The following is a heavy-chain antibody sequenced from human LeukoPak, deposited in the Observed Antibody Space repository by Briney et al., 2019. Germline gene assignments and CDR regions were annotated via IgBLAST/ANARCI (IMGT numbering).Heavy chain of an antibody. J-gene: IGHJ5*02. V-gene: IGHV4-38-2*02. CDR1: GYSISSGYY. CDR2: IYHSGST. Sequence: KPSETLSLTCTVSGYSISSGYYWGWIRQPPGKGLEWIGSIYHSGSTYYNPSLKSRVTISVDTSKNQFSLKLSSVTAADTAVYYCAREAVTTVTLDWFDPWGQGTLVTVSS. D-gene: IGHD4-17*01. CDR3: AREAVTTVTLDWFDP.